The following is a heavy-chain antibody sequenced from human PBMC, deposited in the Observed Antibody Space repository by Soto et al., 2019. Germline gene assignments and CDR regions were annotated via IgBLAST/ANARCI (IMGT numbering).Heavy chain of an antibody. CDR1: GFTFSSYA. V-gene: IGHV3-23*01. D-gene: IGHD2-15*01. CDR3: AKGSVLGYCTGGSCYGDAFDI. J-gene: IGHJ3*02. Sequence: GGSLRLSCAASGFTFSSYAMSWVRQAPGKGLEWVSGISGSGVSTYYEDSVKGRFTISRDNSDNTLYLQMSSLTTEDTAVYYCAKGSVLGYCTGGSCYGDAFDIWGQGTMVTVSS. CDR2: ISGSGVST.